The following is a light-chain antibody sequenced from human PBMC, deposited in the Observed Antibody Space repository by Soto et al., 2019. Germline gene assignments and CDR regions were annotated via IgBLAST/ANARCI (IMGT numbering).Light chain of an antibody. CDR2: GAS. CDR3: QQYGSSPPT. J-gene: IGKJ1*01. V-gene: IGKV3-20*01. CDR1: QSVSTNY. Sequence: EIVLTQSPGTLSLSPGERATLSCRASQSVSTNYLAWYQRKPGQAPRLLIYGASSRATDIPNRFSGNGSATDFTRTITRLKAEDFAVYYCQQYGSSPPTFGQGTKVEIK.